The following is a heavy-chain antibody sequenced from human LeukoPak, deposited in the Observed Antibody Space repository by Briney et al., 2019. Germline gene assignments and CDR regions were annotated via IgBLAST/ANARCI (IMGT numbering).Heavy chain of an antibody. V-gene: IGHV1-2*02. J-gene: IGHJ4*02. CDR1: GYTFTGYY. CDR3: ARVYSSGWYDDY. D-gene: IGHD6-19*01. Sequence: ASVKVSCKASGYTFTGYYMHWVRQAPGQGLEWMGWINPNSGGTNYAQKFQGRVTMTRDTSISTAYMELSRLRSDDTAVYYCARVYSSGWYDDYWGQGTLVTVSS. CDR2: INPNSGGT.